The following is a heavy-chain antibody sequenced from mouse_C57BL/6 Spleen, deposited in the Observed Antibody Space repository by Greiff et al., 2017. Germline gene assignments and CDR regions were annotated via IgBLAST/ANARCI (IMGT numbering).Heavy chain of an antibody. J-gene: IGHJ2*01. CDR2: IYPGSGNT. CDR1: GYSFTSYY. Sequence: QVQLKQSGPELVKPGASVKISCKASGYSFTSYYIHWVKQRPGQGLEWIGWIYPGSGNTKYNEKFKGKATLTADTSSSTAYMQLSSLTSEDSAVYYCARRDDPYYFYYWGQGTTLTVSS. CDR3: ARRDDPYYFYY. V-gene: IGHV1-66*01. D-gene: IGHD2-3*01.